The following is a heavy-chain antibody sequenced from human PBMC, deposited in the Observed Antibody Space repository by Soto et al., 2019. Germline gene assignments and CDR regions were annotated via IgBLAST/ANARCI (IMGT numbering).Heavy chain of an antibody. CDR2: IWYDGSNK. CDR1: GFTFSSYG. Sequence: AGGSLRLSCAASGFTFSSYGMHWVRQAPGKGLEWVAVIWYDGSNKYYADSVKGRFTISRDNSKNTLYLQMNSLRAEDTAVYYCAREYFCGGDCYDAFDIWGQGTMVTVSS. J-gene: IGHJ3*02. V-gene: IGHV3-33*01. D-gene: IGHD2-21*01. CDR3: AREYFCGGDCYDAFDI.